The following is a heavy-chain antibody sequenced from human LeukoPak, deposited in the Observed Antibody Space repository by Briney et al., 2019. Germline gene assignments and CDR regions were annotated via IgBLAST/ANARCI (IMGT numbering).Heavy chain of an antibody. CDR1: GGTFSSYA. V-gene: IGHV1-69*04. CDR2: IIPIFGIA. J-gene: IGHJ4*02. CDR3: ARDLGDYYDSSGYSYGY. Sequence: SVKVSCKASGGTFSSYAISWVRQAPGQGLEWMGRIIPIFGIANYAQKFQGRVTITADKSTSTAYMELSSLRSEDTAVYYCARDLGDYYDSSGYSYGYWGQGTLVTVSS. D-gene: IGHD3-22*01.